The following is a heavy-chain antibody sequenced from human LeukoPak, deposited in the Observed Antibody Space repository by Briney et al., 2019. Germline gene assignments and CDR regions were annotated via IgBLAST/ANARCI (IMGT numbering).Heavy chain of an antibody. CDR2: IKQDGSEK. J-gene: IGHJ4*02. D-gene: IGHD6-6*01. CDR1: GFTFSSYW. Sequence: PGGSLRLSCAASGFTFSSYWMSWVRQAPGKGLEWVANIKQDGSEKNYVDSVKGRFTISRDNAKNSLYLQMNSLRAEDTALYYCARKMYSSSSYFDYWGQGTLVTVSS. V-gene: IGHV3-7*03. CDR3: ARKMYSSSSYFDY.